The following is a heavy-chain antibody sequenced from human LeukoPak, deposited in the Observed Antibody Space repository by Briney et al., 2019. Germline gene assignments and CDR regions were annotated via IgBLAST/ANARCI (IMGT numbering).Heavy chain of an antibody. Sequence: GGSLRLSCAASGLTFSSYVMYWVRQAPGKGLEWVAVISYDGSNKYYADSVKGRFTISRDNSKNTLYLQMNSLRAEDTAVYYCAKDRRYYDSSGVFDYWGQGTLVTVSS. J-gene: IGHJ4*02. CDR1: GLTFSSYV. CDR3: AKDRRYYDSSGVFDY. V-gene: IGHV3-30*18. D-gene: IGHD3-22*01. CDR2: ISYDGSNK.